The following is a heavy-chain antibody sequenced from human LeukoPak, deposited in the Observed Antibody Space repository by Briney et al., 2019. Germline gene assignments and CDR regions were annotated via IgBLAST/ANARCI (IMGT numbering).Heavy chain of an antibody. CDR3: ARDGLDRSTSGWGYYMDV. D-gene: IGHD3-16*01. V-gene: IGHV3-30-3*01. Sequence: GGSLRLSCAASRFTFSMYAMQWVRQAPGKGLEWVAITSYDGSNKYYADSVKGRFTISRDNSKNTLNLQMNSLRAEDTAVYYCARDGLDRSTSGWGYYMDVWGKGTTVTVSS. CDR1: RFTFSMYA. J-gene: IGHJ6*03. CDR2: TSYDGSNK.